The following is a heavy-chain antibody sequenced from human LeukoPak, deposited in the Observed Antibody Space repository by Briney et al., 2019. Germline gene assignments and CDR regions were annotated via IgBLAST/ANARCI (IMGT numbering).Heavy chain of an antibody. J-gene: IGHJ4*02. Sequence: GGSLRLSCTTSGFAFGDYGIHWVRQAPGKGLEWLSYIRPKSYGGTPQYAASVEGRFTVSRDDSTRIAYLQMNTLNFEDTAMYYCARDMWGDGYAYFDYWGQGILVAVSS. V-gene: IGHV3-49*04. CDR3: ARDMWGDGYAYFDY. CDR2: IRPKSYGGTP. D-gene: IGHD5-24*01. CDR1: GFAFGDYG.